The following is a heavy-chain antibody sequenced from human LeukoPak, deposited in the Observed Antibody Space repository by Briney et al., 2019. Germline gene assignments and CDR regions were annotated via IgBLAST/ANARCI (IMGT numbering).Heavy chain of an antibody. J-gene: IGHJ4*02. CDR1: GGSISSSNW. CDR2: IYHSGST. CDR3: ARETNYYDSSVLDY. D-gene: IGHD3-22*01. V-gene: IGHV4-4*02. Sequence: SETLSLTCAVSGGSISSSNWWSWVRQPPGKGLEWIGEIYHSGSTNYNPSLKSRVTISVDKSKNQFSLKLSSVTAADTAVYYCARETNYYDSSVLDYWGQGTLVTVSS.